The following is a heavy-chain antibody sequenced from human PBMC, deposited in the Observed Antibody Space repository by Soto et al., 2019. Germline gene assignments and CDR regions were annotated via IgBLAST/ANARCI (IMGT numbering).Heavy chain of an antibody. V-gene: IGHV1-18*01. CDR2: ISAYNGNT. Sequence: QVQLVQSGAEVKKPGASVKVSCKASGYTFTSYGISWGRQAPGQGLEWMGWISAYNGNTNYAQKLQDRVSITTKTSTSKAYMELRSLRSDDTAVYYCAIDLHGDPYYWGQGTLVTVSS. CDR1: GYTFTSYG. CDR3: AIDLHGDPYY. D-gene: IGHD4-17*01. J-gene: IGHJ4*02.